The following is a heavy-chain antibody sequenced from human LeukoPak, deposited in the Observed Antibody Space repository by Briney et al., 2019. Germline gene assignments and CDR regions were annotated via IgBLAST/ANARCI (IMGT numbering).Heavy chain of an antibody. Sequence: SQTLSLTCAISGDSGSSNNAAWNWIRKRPSTGLEWLGRTYYRSKWYNDYAVSLTSRITVNPDTSRNQFSLQLTSVTPEDTAVYFCARGGGYSFDFWGQGTLVTVSS. D-gene: IGHD1-26*01. CDR3: ARGGGYSFDF. CDR2: TYYRSKWYN. J-gene: IGHJ4*02. CDR1: GDSGSSNNAA. V-gene: IGHV6-1*01.